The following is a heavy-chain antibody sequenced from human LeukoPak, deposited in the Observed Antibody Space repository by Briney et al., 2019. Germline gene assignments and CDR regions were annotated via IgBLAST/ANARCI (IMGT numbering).Heavy chain of an antibody. Sequence: GGSLRLSCAASGFTFSSYAMTWVRQAPGKGLGWVSSLSGGGENTYYADSVKGRFTVSRDNSKSTLYLQMNDLSADDTAIYYCAKDPFTTSHFYMDVWGKGTTVTVSS. J-gene: IGHJ6*03. V-gene: IGHV3-23*01. CDR1: GFTFSSYA. CDR3: AKDPFTTSHFYMDV. CDR2: LSGGGENT. D-gene: IGHD1-1*01.